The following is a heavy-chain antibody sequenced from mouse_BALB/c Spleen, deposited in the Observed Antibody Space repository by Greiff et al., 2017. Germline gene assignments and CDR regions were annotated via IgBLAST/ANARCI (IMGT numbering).Heavy chain of an antibody. CDR3: ARKHYYGSRYYYYAMDY. J-gene: IGHJ4*01. CDR1: GFSLTSYG. D-gene: IGHD1-1*01. Sequence: VKLMESGPGLVQPSQSLSITCTVSGFSLTSYGVHWVRQSPGKGLEWLGVIWSGGSTDYNAAFISRLSISKDNSKSQVFFKMNSLQANDTAIYYCARKHYYGSRYYYYAMDYWGQGTSVTVSS. V-gene: IGHV2-2*02. CDR2: IWSGGST.